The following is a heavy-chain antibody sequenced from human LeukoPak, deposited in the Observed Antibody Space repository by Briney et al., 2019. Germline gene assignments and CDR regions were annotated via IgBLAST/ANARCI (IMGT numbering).Heavy chain of an antibody. Sequence: GGALRHSSAPPGFIFSNYYMNWVRQALGKGLKWVSNIKPAGSEKDYVDSVKGRFTISRDNAKNSLFLQMNSLRADDTALYFCVKGHYDSYRSEGALVTVSS. J-gene: IGHJ4*02. D-gene: IGHD3-22*01. CDR3: VKGHYDSY. CDR1: GFIFSNYY. CDR2: IKPAGSEK. V-gene: IGHV3-7*01.